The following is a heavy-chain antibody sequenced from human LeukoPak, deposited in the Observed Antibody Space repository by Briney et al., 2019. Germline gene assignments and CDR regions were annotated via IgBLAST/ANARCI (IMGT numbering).Heavy chain of an antibody. CDR3: ARAKDIVVVPAAMKPRGYYYYYMDV. J-gene: IGHJ6*03. CDR2: IHYSGST. Sequence: PSETLSLTCTVSGDSITGFYWNWIRQPPGKGLEWIGYIHYSGSTNYNPSLKSRVTMSVDTSKNQFSLKLSSVTAADTAVYYCARAKDIVVVPAAMKPRGYYYYYMDVWGKGTTVTVSS. CDR1: GDSITGFY. D-gene: IGHD2-2*01. V-gene: IGHV4-59*12.